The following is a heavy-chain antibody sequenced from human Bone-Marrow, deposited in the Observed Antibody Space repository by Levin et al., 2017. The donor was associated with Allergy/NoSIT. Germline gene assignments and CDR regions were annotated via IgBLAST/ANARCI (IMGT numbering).Heavy chain of an antibody. CDR1: GFSFGECA. Sequence: GESLKISCPGSGFSFGECAMSWFRQAPGKGLEWVAFIRRKVYGGTTEYAASVKGRFTISREDSKSIAYLQMNSLKTEDTAVYYCTRDFSSGYSYGYAFDIWGQGTMVTVSS. J-gene: IGHJ3*02. D-gene: IGHD5-18*01. V-gene: IGHV3-49*03. CDR2: IRRKVYGGTT. CDR3: TRDFSSGYSYGYAFDI.